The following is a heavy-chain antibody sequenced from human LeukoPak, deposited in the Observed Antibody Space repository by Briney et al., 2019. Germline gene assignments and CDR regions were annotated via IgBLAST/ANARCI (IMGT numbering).Heavy chain of an antibody. J-gene: IGHJ6*02. D-gene: IGHD3-10*01. V-gene: IGHV1-2*02. CDR2: INPNSGGT. CDR1: GYTFTGYY. Sequence: ASVKVSCKASGYTFTGYYMHWVRQAPGQGLEWMGWINPNSGGTNYAQKFQGRVTMTRDTSISTAYMELSRLRSDDMAVYYCARDLSRRAPYYYGMDVWGQGTTVTVSS. CDR3: ARDLSRRAPYYYGMDV.